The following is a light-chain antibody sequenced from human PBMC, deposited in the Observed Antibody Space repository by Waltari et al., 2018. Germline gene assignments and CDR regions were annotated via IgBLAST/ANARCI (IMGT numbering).Light chain of an antibody. Sequence: DIQMTQSPSSLSASVGDRVTITCRESQSISSYLNWYQQKPGKAPKLMIYAASSWQSGVPSRFSGSGSGTDFTLTISSLQPEDFATYYCQQSYSTRWTFGQGTKVEIK. J-gene: IGKJ1*01. CDR2: AAS. V-gene: IGKV1-39*01. CDR3: QQSYSTRWT. CDR1: QSISSY.